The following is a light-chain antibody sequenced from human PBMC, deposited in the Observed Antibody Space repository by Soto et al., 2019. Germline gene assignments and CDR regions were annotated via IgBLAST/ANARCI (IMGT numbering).Light chain of an antibody. J-gene: IGKJ2*01. CDR3: KQRRNLTYT. CDR1: QSVSNY. CDR2: DTT. Sequence: ETLLTQSPGTLSLSPGERATLSCRASQSVSNYLAWFQQKPCQAPILLIFDTTNRPPGTPARFSVSESVTDFTLTIVSLAPEYFAVYYCKQRRNLTYTFGQGTKLEIK. V-gene: IGKV3-11*01.